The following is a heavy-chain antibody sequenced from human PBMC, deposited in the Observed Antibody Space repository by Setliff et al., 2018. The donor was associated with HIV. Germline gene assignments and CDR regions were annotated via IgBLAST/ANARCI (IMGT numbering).Heavy chain of an antibody. Sequence: GSGPTLVNPTQTLTLTCTFSGFSLSTSGVGVGWIRQPPGKALEWLALIYWDDDKRYSPSLKSRLTITKDTSKIQVVLTMTNMDPVDTATHYCAPIGKTGYSSGPSYSDYWGQGTLVTVSS. CDR2: IYWDDDK. D-gene: IGHD6-19*01. J-gene: IGHJ4*02. CDR3: APIGKTGYSSGPSYSDY. CDR1: GFSLSTSGVG. V-gene: IGHV2-5*02.